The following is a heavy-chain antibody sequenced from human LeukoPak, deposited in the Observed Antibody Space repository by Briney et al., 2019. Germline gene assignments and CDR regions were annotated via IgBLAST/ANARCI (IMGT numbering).Heavy chain of an antibody. CDR1: GGSISTYY. V-gene: IGHV4-4*07. D-gene: IGHD3-22*01. CDR3: ARAYYDTRGFHYYYYMDV. CDR2: IYATGST. J-gene: IGHJ6*03. Sequence: SETLSLTCSVSGGSISTYYWTWIRQPAGKGLEWVGRIYATGSTSYSPSLESRVTMSVGTSNNQISMKLTSVTAADTAVYFCARAYYDTRGFHYYYYMDVWGKGATVTVSS.